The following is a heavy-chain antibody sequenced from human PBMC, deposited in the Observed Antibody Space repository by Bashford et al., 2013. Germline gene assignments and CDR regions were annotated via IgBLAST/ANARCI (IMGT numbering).Heavy chain of an antibody. V-gene: IGHV4-31*03. J-gene: IGHJ4*02. Sequence: SETLSLTCTVSGGSISSGGYYWSWIRQHPGKGLEWIGYIYYSGSTYYNPSLKSRVTISVDTSKNQFSLKLSSVTAADTAVYYCARTVAVAVYYFDYWGQGTLVTVSS. CDR2: IYYSGST. D-gene: IGHD6-19*01. CDR3: ARTVAVAVYYFDY. CDR1: GGSISSGGYY.